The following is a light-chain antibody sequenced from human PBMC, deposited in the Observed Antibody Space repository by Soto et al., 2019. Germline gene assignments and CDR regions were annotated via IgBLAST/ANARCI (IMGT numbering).Light chain of an antibody. J-gene: IGLJ1*01. CDR2: DVS. CDR1: TSDVGAYNY. Sequence: QSALTQPASVSGSPGQSITISCTGPTSDVGAYNYVSWFQQYPGKAPKLMIYDVSTRPSGVSYRFSGSKSGNTASLTISGLQSEDEADYYCSSYTTTDTYVFGTGTKVTVL. V-gene: IGLV2-14*01. CDR3: SSYTTTDTYV.